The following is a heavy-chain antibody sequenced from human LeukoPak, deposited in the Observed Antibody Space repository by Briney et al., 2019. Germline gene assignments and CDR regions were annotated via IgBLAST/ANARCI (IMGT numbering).Heavy chain of an antibody. CDR3: GRPTHPSKYGSGSSLDL. Sequence: GGSLRLSCAASGFNLSNYWMHWVRQAPGQGLVWVARINSDGRSTAYAGAVKGRFTISRDNAKNTAYLQMNSLRAEDTAVYYCGRPTHPSKYGSGSSLDLWGQGILITVSS. CDR2: INSDGRST. J-gene: IGHJ5*02. V-gene: IGHV3-74*01. CDR1: GFNLSNYW. D-gene: IGHD3-10*01.